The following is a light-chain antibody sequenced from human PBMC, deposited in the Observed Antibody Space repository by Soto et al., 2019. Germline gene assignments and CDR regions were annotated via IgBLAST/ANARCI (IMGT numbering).Light chain of an antibody. Sequence: EIVLTQSPGTLSLSPGERATLSCRASQSVSSNYLAWYQQKPGQAPRLLMYGVSSRATGIPDRFSGSGSGTDFTLTISRLEPEDFAVYYCLQYGSSPWTFGQGTKVELK. CDR2: GVS. CDR1: QSVSSNY. J-gene: IGKJ1*01. CDR3: LQYGSSPWT. V-gene: IGKV3-20*01.